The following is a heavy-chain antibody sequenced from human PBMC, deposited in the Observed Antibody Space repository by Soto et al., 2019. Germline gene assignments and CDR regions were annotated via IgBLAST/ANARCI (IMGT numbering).Heavy chain of an antibody. V-gene: IGHV1-2*02. D-gene: IGHD3-3*02. J-gene: IGHJ1*01. CDR3: ARAGSFGVDEYFQY. CDR1: GYTFTDFF. Sequence: ASVKVSCKASGYTFTDFFVHWVRQAPGQGLEWMGWINPHDGGTKYAQKFQGRVTMTWDTSISTAFTELNGLRPDDTAIYFCARAGSFGVDEYFQYWGEGSLVTFSS. CDR2: INPHDGGT.